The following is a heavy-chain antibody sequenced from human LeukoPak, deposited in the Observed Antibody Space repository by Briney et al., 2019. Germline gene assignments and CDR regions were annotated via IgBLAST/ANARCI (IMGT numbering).Heavy chain of an antibody. CDR3: ARASTIFGVVSWFDP. D-gene: IGHD3-3*01. V-gene: IGHV1-69*13. CDR1: GGTFSSYA. CDR2: IIPIFGTA. Sequence: SVKVSCKASGGTFSSYAISWVRQAPGQGLEWMGGIIPIFGTANYAQKFQGRVTITADESTGTAYMELSSLRSEDTAVYYCARASTIFGVVSWFDPWGQGTLVTVSS. J-gene: IGHJ5*02.